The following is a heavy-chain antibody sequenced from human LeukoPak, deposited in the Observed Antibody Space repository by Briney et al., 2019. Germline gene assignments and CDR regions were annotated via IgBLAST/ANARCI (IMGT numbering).Heavy chain of an antibody. CDR2: IYYSGST. V-gene: IGHV4-59*01. CDR1: GGSISSYY. Sequence: SETLSLTCTVSGGSISSYYWSWIRQPPGKGLEWIGYIYYSGSTNYNPSLKSRVTISVDTSKNQFSLKLSSVTAADTAVYYCARVTYNWNYGDAFDIWGQGTMVTVSS. J-gene: IGHJ3*02. D-gene: IGHD1-7*01. CDR3: ARVTYNWNYGDAFDI.